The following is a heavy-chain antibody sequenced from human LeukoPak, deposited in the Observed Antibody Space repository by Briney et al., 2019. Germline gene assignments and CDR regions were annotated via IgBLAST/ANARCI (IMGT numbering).Heavy chain of an antibody. CDR1: GYTFTSHG. CDR2: INPNSGGT. Sequence: ASVKVSCKASGYTFTSHGISWVRQAPGQGLEWMGRINPNSGGTNYAQKFQGRVTMTRDTSISTAYMELSRLRSDDTAVYYCARDQGYCSSTSCYRYYYYMDVWGKGTTVTVSS. J-gene: IGHJ6*03. CDR3: ARDQGYCSSTSCYRYYYYMDV. D-gene: IGHD2-2*01. V-gene: IGHV1-2*06.